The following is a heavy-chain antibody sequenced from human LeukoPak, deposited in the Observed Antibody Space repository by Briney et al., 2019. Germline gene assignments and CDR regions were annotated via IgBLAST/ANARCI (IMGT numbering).Heavy chain of an antibody. CDR3: ARGTLTVTTSFDY. J-gene: IGHJ4*02. Sequence: GASVKVSCKASGYTFTNYGISWVRQAPGQGLEGMGWINTYNGNTNYAQKFQGRVTMTTDTSTSTAYMELRSLRSDDTAVYYCARGTLTVTTSFDYWGQGTLVTVSS. D-gene: IGHD4-17*01. CDR2: INTYNGNT. CDR1: GYTFTNYG. V-gene: IGHV1-18*04.